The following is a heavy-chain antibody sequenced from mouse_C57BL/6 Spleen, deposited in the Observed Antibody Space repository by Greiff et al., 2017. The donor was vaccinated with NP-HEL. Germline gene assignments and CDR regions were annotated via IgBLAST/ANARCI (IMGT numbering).Heavy chain of an antibody. CDR1: GYTFTDYY. J-gene: IGHJ2*01. CDR3: ARGVYGSSDY. CDR2: INPYNGGT. V-gene: IGHV1-19*01. Sequence: VQLQQSGPVLVKPGASVKMSCKASGYTFTDYYMNWVKQSHGKSLEWIGVINPYNGGTSYNQKFKGKATLTVDKSSSTAYMELNSLTSGDSAVYYCARGVYGSSDYWGQGTTLTVSS. D-gene: IGHD1-1*01.